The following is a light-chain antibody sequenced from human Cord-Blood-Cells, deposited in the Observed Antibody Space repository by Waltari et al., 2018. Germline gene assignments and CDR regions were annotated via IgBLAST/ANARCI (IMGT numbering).Light chain of an antibody. J-gene: IGLJ2*01. V-gene: IGLV2-14*01. CDR3: SSDTSSSVV. CDR2: DVS. CDR1: SSDAGGYNY. Sequence: QSALTQPASVSGSPGQAITISCTGTSSDAGGYNYVSWYQQHPGKAPKLMIYDVSNRPAGVSSRVSGSKSGNTASLTISGLQAEDEADYYCSSDTSSSVVFGGGTKLTVL.